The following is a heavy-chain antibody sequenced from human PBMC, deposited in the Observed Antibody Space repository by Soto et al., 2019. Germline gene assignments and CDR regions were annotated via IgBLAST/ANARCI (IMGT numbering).Heavy chain of an antibody. CDR3: ARDRDDYGSGNYYNRIDF. CDR2: IIPIFGTP. V-gene: IGHV1-69*01. Sequence: QVQLVQSGAEVKKPGSSVKVSCKASGGIFSTYAISWLRQAPGQGLEWMGGIIPIFGTPNYAQRFQGRDTITADESTTTSYMELSRLEAEDTAVYYCARDRDDYGSGNYYNRIDFWGQGTLVTVSS. CDR1: GGIFSTYA. J-gene: IGHJ4*02. D-gene: IGHD3-10*01.